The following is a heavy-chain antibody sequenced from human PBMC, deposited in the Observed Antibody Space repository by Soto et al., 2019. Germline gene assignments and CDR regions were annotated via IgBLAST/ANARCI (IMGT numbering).Heavy chain of an antibody. D-gene: IGHD2-2*02. CDR3: ARGYCSSTSCYTAMYYYYYGMDV. V-gene: IGHV1-69*06. CDR1: GGTFSSYA. J-gene: IGHJ6*02. Sequence: QVQLVQSGAEVKKPGSSVKVSCKASGGTFSSYAISWVRQAPGQGLEWMGGIIPIFGTANYAQKFQGRVTITADKSTSTAYMGLSRLRSEDTAVYYCARGYCSSTSCYTAMYYYYYGMDVWGQGTTVTVSS. CDR2: IIPIFGTA.